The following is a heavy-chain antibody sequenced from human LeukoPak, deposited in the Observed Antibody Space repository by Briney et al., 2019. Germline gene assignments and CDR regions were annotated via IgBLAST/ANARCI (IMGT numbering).Heavy chain of an antibody. CDR2: VYYSGST. V-gene: IGHV4-31*03. D-gene: IGHD1-1*01. Sequence: SQTLSLTCTVSGGSISSGGYYWSWIRQHPGKGLEWIGSVYYSGSTNYSPSLQGRVIISLDTSRNQFSLKLSSVTAADTAVYYCASGDNDPLFDYWGQGALVTVSS. CDR3: ASGDNDPLFDY. CDR1: GGSISSGGYY. J-gene: IGHJ4*02.